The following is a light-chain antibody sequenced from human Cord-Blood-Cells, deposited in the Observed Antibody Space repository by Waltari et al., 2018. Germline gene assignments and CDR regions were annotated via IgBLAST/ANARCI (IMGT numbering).Light chain of an antibody. CDR2: YDH. CDR3: AAWDDSLNGWV. J-gene: IGLJ3*02. V-gene: IGLV1-36*01. CDR1: SSNIGNNA. Sequence: QSVLTQPPSVSEAPRQRVTISCSGSSSNIGNNAVNWYQHLPGNAPTPLIYYDHRLPSGVPDRFAGSKSGTSASLAISGLQSEDEADYYSAAWDDSLNGWVFGGGTKRTVL.